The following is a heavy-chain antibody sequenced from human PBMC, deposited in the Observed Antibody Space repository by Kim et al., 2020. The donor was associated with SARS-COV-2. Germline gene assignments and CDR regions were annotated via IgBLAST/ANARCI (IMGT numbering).Heavy chain of an antibody. CDR3: AGKDNILRYYYGLDV. CDR1: GFTFSTYI. Sequence: GGSLRLSCAASGFTFSTYIMTWVRQAPGKGLEWVSAISGSGGSTYYADSVKGRLTISRDNSNNTLYPEMNSLRAEDTAVYYCAGKDNILRYYYGLDVWGQGTTVTVSS. V-gene: IGHV3-23*01. J-gene: IGHJ6*02. CDR2: ISGSGGST.